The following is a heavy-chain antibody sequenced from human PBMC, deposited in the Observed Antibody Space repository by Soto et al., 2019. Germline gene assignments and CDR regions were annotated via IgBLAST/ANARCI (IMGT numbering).Heavy chain of an antibody. CDR3: ARGGCTNGVCYIPVYGMDV. J-gene: IGHJ6*02. D-gene: IGHD2-8*01. Sequence: SETLSLTCTVSGGSISSGGYYWSWIRQHPGKGLEWIGYIYYGGSTYYNPSLKSRVTISVDTSKNQFSLKLSSVTAADTAVYYCARGGCTNGVCYIPVYGMDVWGQGTTVTVSS. CDR2: IYYGGST. V-gene: IGHV4-31*03. CDR1: GGSISSGGYY.